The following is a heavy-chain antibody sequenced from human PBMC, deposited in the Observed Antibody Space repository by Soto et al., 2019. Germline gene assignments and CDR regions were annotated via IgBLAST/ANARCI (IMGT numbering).Heavy chain of an antibody. V-gene: IGHV3-30-3*01. J-gene: IGHJ3*02. D-gene: IGHD1-26*01. Sequence: QVQLVESGGGVVQPGRSLRLSCAASGFTFSSYAMHWVRQAPGKGLEWVAVISYDGSNKYYADSVKGRCTISRDNSKNTLYLQLTSLRAEDTAVYYGARDLTLSGSYDAFDIWGQGTMVTVSS. CDR2: ISYDGSNK. CDR3: ARDLTLSGSYDAFDI. CDR1: GFTFSSYA.